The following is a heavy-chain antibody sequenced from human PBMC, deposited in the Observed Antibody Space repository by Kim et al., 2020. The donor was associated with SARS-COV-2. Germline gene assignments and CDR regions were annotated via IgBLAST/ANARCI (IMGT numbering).Heavy chain of an antibody. CDR3: ARGPNWGDPYFDY. D-gene: IGHD7-27*01. CDR1: GFSVSSNY. V-gene: IGHV3-53*01. Sequence: GGSLRLSCAASGFSVSSNYMSWVRQAPGKGLEWVSIIYSGGSTYYAESVKGRFTISRDSSKNTLYVQMNSLRVEDTAVYYCARGPNWGDPYFDYWGQGTLVTVSS. J-gene: IGHJ4*02. CDR2: IYSGGST.